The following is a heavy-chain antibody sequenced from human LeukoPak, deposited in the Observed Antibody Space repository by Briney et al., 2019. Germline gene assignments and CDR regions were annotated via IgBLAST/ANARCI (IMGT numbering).Heavy chain of an antibody. J-gene: IGHJ4*02. V-gene: IGHV1-18*01. CDR2: ISGRNGNT. CDR3: ARERAFYDRSGYYYAASDF. D-gene: IGHD3-22*01. Sequence: ASVTVSCKTSGYRFSSYGINWVRQAPGQGLEWMGWISGRNGNTNYAQKVQGRVTMTTDTFMSTAYMELRSLRFDDTAVYYCARERAFYDRSGYYYAASDFWGQGTLVTVSS. CDR1: GYRFSSYG.